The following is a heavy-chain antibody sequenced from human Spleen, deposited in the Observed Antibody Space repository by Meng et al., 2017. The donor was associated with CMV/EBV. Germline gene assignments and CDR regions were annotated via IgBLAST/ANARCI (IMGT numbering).Heavy chain of an antibody. J-gene: IGHJ4*02. CDR2: IYTSGST. CDR3: ARDSSSSFDY. V-gene: IGHV4-61*02. D-gene: IGHD6-6*01. CDR1: GGSISSSSYY. Sequence: VQLQGSGPGLVKPSATLSLTCTVSGGSISSSSYYWSWIRQPAGKGLEWIGRIYTSGSTNYNPSLKSRVTMSVDTSKNQFSLKLSSVTAADTAVYYCARDSSSSFDYWGQGTLVTVSS.